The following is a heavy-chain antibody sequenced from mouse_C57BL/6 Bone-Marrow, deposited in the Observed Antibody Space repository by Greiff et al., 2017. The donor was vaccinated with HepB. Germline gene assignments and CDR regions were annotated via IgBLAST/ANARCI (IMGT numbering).Heavy chain of an antibody. J-gene: IGHJ4*01. V-gene: IGHV14-3*01. CDR3: DYYGSSHGYYAMDY. D-gene: IGHD1-1*01. CDR2: IDPANGNT. CDR1: GFNIKNTY. Sequence: VQLKESVAELVRPGASVKLSCTASGFNIKNTYMHWVKQRPEQGLEWIGRIDPANGNTKYAPKFQGKATITADTSSNTAYLQLSSLTSEDTAIYYCDYYGSSHGYYAMDYWGQGTSVTVSS.